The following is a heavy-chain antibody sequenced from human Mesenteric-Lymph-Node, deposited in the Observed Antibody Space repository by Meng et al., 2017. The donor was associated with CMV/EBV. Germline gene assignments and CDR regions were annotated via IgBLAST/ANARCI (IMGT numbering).Heavy chain of an antibody. Sequence: SGASVSSGSYDWSWIRQPPGKGLEWIGFIYYSGSTSYNPSLKSRVTISVDTSKNQFSLKLSSVTAADTAVYYCARDDSTTWHRNFDYWGQGTLVTVSS. CDR2: IYYSGST. D-gene: IGHD3-22*01. J-gene: IGHJ4*01. V-gene: IGHV4-61*01. CDR3: ARDDSTTWHRNFDY. CDR1: GASVSSGSYD.